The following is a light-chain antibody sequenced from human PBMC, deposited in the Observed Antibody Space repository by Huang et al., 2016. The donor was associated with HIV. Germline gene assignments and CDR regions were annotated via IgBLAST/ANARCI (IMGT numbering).Light chain of an antibody. V-gene: IGKV3-11*01. CDR3: QQRNNWSPVIT. CDR1: QTVSTY. Sequence: EIVLTQSPATMSLSPGETATLSCRASQTVSTYLAWYQQKPGQAPRLLIYEASSSATCTPARFSGSGSGTDFTLTIRSLEREDFAVYYCQQRNNWSPVITFGQGTRLEIK. CDR2: EAS. J-gene: IGKJ5*01.